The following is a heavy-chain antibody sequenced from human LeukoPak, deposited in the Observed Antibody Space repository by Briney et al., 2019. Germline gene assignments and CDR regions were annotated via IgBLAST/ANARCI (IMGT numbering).Heavy chain of an antibody. CDR2: VYYSGRT. V-gene: IGHV4-59*02. CDR3: ASGRQTRTGTEYFDL. J-gene: IGHJ2*01. Sequence: SETLSLTCTVSGASVSNYDWSWIRQPPGKGLEWIGYVYYSGRTNYNPSLESRVTISVDTSKNQFSLKLSSVTAADTAVYYCASGRQTRTGTEYFDLWGRGTLVTVSS. CDR1: GASVSNYD. D-gene: IGHD1-7*01.